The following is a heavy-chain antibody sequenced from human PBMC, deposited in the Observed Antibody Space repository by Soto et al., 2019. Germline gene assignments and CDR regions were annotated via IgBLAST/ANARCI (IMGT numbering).Heavy chain of an antibody. CDR2: ISAYNGNT. V-gene: IGHV1-18*01. CDR1: GYTFTSYG. J-gene: IGHJ3*02. Sequence: VASVKVSCKASGYTFTSYGISWVRQAPGQGLEWMGWISAYNGNTNYAQKLQGRVTMTTDTSTSTAYMELRSLRSDDTAVYYCASDLRPYYDSSLSPDAFDIWGQGTMVTVSS. D-gene: IGHD3-22*01. CDR3: ASDLRPYYDSSLSPDAFDI.